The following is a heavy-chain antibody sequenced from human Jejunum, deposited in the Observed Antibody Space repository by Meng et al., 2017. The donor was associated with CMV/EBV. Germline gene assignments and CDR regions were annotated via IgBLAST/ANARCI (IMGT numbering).Heavy chain of an antibody. V-gene: IGHV4-34*01. CDR3: AREIIFGGSYADC. CDR2: INHRGGT. CDR1: GGSFSNYY. Sequence: AVYGGSFSNYYWSWIRQPAGKGLEWIGEINHRGGTNYNPSLKSRVTISLDTSMNQFSLKLTSMTAADTSVYYCAREIIFGGSYADCWGQGTLVTVSS. J-gene: IGHJ4*02. D-gene: IGHD1-26*01.